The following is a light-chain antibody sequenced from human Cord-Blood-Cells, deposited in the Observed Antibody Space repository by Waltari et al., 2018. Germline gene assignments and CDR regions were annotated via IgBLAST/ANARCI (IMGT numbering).Light chain of an antibody. J-gene: IGKJ4*01. CDR3: QQYYSTPLT. Sequence: DIVMTQSPDSLAVSLGERATINCKSSQSVLYSSNNKNYLAWYQQKPGQPPKLLMYCASTRESGVPDRFSGSGSGTDFTRTISSLQAEDVAVYYCQQYYSTPLTFGGGTKVEIK. CDR1: QSVLYSSNNKNY. CDR2: CAS. V-gene: IGKV4-1*01.